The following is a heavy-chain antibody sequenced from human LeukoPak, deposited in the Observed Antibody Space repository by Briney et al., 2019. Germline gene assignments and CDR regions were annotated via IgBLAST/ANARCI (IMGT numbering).Heavy chain of an antibody. CDR1: GXSISSSSYY. D-gene: IGHD5-24*01. J-gene: IGHJ3*02. CDR3: ARERDASDAFDI. Sequence: SETLSLTCTVSGXSISSSSYYRGWIRQPPGKGLEWIGSIYYSGSTYYNPSLKSRVTISVDTSKNQFSLKLSSVTAADTAVYYCARERDASDAFDIWGQGTMVTVSS. CDR2: IYYSGST. V-gene: IGHV4-39*02.